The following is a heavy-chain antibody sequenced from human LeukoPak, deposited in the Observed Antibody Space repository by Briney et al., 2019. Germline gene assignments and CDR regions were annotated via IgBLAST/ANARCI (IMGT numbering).Heavy chain of an antibody. V-gene: IGHV4-39*07. CDR2: IYYTGNT. J-gene: IGHJ4*02. Sequence: SETLSLTCSVSGDSIIGYYWGWIRQPPGKGLEWIGNIYYTGNTYYNSSLKSRVTISVDTSKNQFSLKLSSVTAADTAVYYCARARRIAVDVPFDYWGQGTLVTVSS. CDR3: ARARRIAVDVPFDY. CDR1: GDSIIGYY. D-gene: IGHD6-19*01.